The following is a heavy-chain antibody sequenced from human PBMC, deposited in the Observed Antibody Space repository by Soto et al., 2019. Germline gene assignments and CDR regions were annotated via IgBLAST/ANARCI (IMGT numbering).Heavy chain of an antibody. CDR3: ARGRDGSGWYDWFDP. D-gene: IGHD6-19*01. V-gene: IGHV3-11*06. CDR2: ISSSSSYT. CDR1: GFTFSDYY. Sequence: GALRLSCAASGFTFSDYYMSWIRQAPGKGLEWVSYISSSSSYTNYADSVKGRFTISRDNAKNSLYLQMNSLRAEDTAVYYCARGRDGSGWYDWFDPWGQGTLVTVSS. J-gene: IGHJ5*02.